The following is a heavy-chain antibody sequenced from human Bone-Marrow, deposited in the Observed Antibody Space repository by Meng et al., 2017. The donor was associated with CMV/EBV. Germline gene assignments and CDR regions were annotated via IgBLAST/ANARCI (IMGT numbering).Heavy chain of an antibody. Sequence: SGFTFSRSAMSWVRQAPGKGLEWVSAISGSGGSTYYADSVKGRFTISRDNSKNTLYLQMNSLRAEDTAVYYCAKDSYYYGSGSFDYWGQGTLVTVSS. J-gene: IGHJ4*02. CDR3: AKDSYYYGSGSFDY. V-gene: IGHV3-23*01. CDR2: ISGSGGST. D-gene: IGHD3-10*01. CDR1: GFTFSRSA.